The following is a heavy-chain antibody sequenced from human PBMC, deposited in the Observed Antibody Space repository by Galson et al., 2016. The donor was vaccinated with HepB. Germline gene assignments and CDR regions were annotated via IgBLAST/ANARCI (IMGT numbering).Heavy chain of an antibody. CDR3: AKDRYGSGTNYLDL. J-gene: IGHJ4*02. Sequence: SLRLSCAASGFTFSTYSMNWVRQAPGKGLQWVAALLHDGTKDEYAESAKGRFTISRDNSNNTVFLQMNNLRTDDTALYYCAKDRYGSGTNYLDLWGQGALVTVSS. CDR2: LLHDGTKD. D-gene: IGHD3-10*01. CDR1: GFTFSTYS. V-gene: IGHV3-30*18.